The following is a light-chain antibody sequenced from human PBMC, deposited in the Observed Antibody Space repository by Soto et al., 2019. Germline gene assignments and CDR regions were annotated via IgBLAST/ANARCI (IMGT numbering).Light chain of an antibody. CDR2: KAS. V-gene: IGKV1-5*03. CDR1: QIISNW. Sequence: DIQMTQSPSTLSASVGDRVTITCRASQIISNWLAWYQQKPGKAPKVLIYKASSLETGVPSRFSGSGYGTEFTLTISSLQPDDFATYYCQQSNSYPFTFGPGTKVNIK. J-gene: IGKJ3*01. CDR3: QQSNSYPFT.